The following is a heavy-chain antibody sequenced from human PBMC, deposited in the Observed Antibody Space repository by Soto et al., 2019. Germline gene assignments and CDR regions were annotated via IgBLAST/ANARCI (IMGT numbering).Heavy chain of an antibody. CDR1: GFSFSSHS. J-gene: IGHJ5*02. V-gene: IGHV3-21*06. Sequence: GGSLTPASAASGFSFSSHSFNWVRQAPGQGREWVASISSRSSLILYADSVTGRFVISRDNALNSLYLQMNSPRDEDTAIYYCARERGEYDSGWYIDRWGQGTPVTVSS. D-gene: IGHD6-19*01. CDR2: ISSRSSLI. CDR3: ARERGEYDSGWYIDR.